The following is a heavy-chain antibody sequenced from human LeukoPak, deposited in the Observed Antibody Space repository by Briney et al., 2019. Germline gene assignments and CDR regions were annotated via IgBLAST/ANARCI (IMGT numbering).Heavy chain of an antibody. V-gene: IGHV4-39*07. D-gene: IGHD1-14*01. Sequence: SETLSLTCVVSGGSIITNDYWWGWIRQPPGKGLEWIGTIDHAGTTFYNVSLKSRVTISVDTPNNQFSLKLNSVTAADTAVYFCARGGLGNHKFFDIWGQGTMVTVSS. J-gene: IGHJ3*02. CDR3: ARGGLGNHKFFDI. CDR2: IDHAGTT. CDR1: GGSIITNDYW.